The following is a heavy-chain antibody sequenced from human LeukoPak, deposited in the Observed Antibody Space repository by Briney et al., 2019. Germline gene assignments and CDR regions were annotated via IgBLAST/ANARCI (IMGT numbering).Heavy chain of an antibody. Sequence: RQAPXXGLEWMGRINPNSGGTNYAQKFQGRVTMPRDTSISTAYMELSRLRSDDTAVYYCARGARIFPFDHWGQGTLVTVSS. CDR2: INPNSGGT. CDR3: ARGARIFPFDH. V-gene: IGHV1-2*06. D-gene: IGHD2-15*01. J-gene: IGHJ5*02.